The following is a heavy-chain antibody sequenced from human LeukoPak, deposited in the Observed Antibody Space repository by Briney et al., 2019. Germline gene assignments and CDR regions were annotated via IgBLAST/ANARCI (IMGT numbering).Heavy chain of an antibody. D-gene: IGHD1-26*01. CDR1: GDSVSSNSAA. Sequence: SQTLSLTCVISGDSVSSNSAAWNWIRQSPSRGLEWLGRTYYRSKWYYHYAVSMKSRITVNSDTSKNQFSLQLNSVTPEDTAVYYCARTRDLGPDYWGQGTLVTVSS. V-gene: IGHV6-1*01. J-gene: IGHJ4*02. CDR3: ARTRDLGPDY. CDR2: TYYRSKWYY.